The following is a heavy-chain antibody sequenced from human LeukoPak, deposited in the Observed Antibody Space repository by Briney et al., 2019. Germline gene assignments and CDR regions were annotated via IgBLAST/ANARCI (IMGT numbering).Heavy chain of an antibody. CDR1: GGSISSYY. CDR2: IYTSEST. V-gene: IGHV4-4*07. Sequence: SETLSLTCTVSGGSISSYYWSWLRQPAGEGLEWIGRIYTSESTNYNPSLKSRVTMSVDASKKQFSLKLTSVTAADTAVYYCARGMTAADRGFYYYGMDVWGQGTTVTVSS. CDR3: ARGMTAADRGFYYYGMDV. D-gene: IGHD6-13*01. J-gene: IGHJ6*02.